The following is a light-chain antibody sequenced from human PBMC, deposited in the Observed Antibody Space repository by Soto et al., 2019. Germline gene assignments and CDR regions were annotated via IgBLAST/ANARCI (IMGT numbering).Light chain of an antibody. CDR1: SSNIGKNY. V-gene: IGLV1-47*01. J-gene: IGLJ2*01. CDR2: KNH. Sequence: QSVLTQPPSVSGTPGQSVTISCSGSSSNIGKNYVYWYQHLPGTAPKLLIYKNHQRPSGVPDRFSGSKSGTSASLAISGLRSEVEGDYYCASWYGGLSRFFGGGTKLTVL. CDR3: ASWYGGLSRF.